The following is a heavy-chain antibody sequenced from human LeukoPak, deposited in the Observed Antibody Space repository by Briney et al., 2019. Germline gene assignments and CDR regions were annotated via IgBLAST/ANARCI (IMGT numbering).Heavy chain of an antibody. CDR1: GYTFTSYG. D-gene: IGHD2-2*02. J-gene: IGHJ6*02. CDR2: ISAYNGNT. V-gene: IGHV1-18*01. Sequence: ASVKVSCKASGYTFTSYGISWVRQAPGQGLEWMGWISAYNGNTNYAQQLQGRVTMTTDTSTSTAYMELRSLRSDDTAVYYCARDSAYCSSTSCYTLYYYYYGMDVWGQGTTVTVSS. CDR3: ARDSAYCSSTSCYTLYYYYYGMDV.